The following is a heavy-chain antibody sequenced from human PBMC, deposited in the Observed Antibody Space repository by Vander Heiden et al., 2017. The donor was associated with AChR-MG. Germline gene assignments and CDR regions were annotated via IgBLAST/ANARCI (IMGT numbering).Heavy chain of an antibody. CDR1: GFTFSTYE. Sequence: EVQLVESGGGLVQPGGSLSLSCEASGFTFSTYEMHWFPQSPGKGLEWVSHISGGSNTIHYADSVKGRFTVSRDNAKNSLYLQMNSLRAEDTAVYYCARRYCSSSSCLFDYWGQGTLVTVSA. V-gene: IGHV3-48*03. CDR2: ISGGSNTI. D-gene: IGHD2-2*01. CDR3: ARRYCSSSSCLFDY. J-gene: IGHJ4*02.